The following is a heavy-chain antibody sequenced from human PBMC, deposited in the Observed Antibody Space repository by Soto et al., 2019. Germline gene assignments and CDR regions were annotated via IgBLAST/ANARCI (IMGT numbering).Heavy chain of an antibody. CDR2: IYHSGST. CDR1: GGSISSSNW. Sequence: SETLSLTCAVSGGSISSSNWWSWVRQPPGKGLEWIGEIYHSGSTNYNPSLKCRVTISVDKSKNQFSLKLSSVTAADTAVYYCARDRVELGMYAFDIWGQGTMVTVSS. CDR3: ARDRVELGMYAFDI. D-gene: IGHD7-27*01. J-gene: IGHJ3*02. V-gene: IGHV4-4*02.